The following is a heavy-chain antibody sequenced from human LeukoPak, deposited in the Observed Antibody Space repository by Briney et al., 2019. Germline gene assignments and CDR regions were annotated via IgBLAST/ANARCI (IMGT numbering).Heavy chain of an antibody. V-gene: IGHV1-8*03. J-gene: IGHJ5*02. CDR2: MNPNSGNT. Sequence: ASVKVSCKASGYTFTSYGISWVRQATGQGLEWMGWMNPNSGNTGYAQKFQGRVTITADKSTSTAYMELSSLRSEDTAVYYCAREVVVPAAMGPNWFDPWGQGTLVTVSS. D-gene: IGHD2-2*01. CDR1: GYTFTSYG. CDR3: AREVVVPAAMGPNWFDP.